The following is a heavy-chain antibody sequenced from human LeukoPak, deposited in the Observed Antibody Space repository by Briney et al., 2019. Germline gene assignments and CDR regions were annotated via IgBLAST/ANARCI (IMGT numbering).Heavy chain of an antibody. CDR2: ISPGGGTT. D-gene: IGHD2-21*02. Sequence: QPGGSLRLSCAVSGFAFGSEAMSWVRQSPARGLEWVASISPGGGTTYYADYVKGRFTISRDNSKNTLYLQMNSLRAEDTAAYYCAKLVVVTAIWYDAFDIWGQGTMVTVSS. CDR1: GFAFGSEA. V-gene: IGHV3-23*01. J-gene: IGHJ3*02. CDR3: AKLVVVTAIWYDAFDI.